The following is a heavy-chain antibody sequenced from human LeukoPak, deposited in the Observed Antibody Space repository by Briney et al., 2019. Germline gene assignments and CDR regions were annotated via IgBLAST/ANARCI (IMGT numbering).Heavy chain of an antibody. CDR3: GRLRPGHYFDY. V-gene: IGHV3-48*02. J-gene: IGHJ4*02. Sequence: GGSLRLSCAASGFTFSAYAMNWVRQAPGKGLEWVSYITSSSSTIYYADSVKGRFTISRDDAKSSLYLQLNSLRDDDTAVYYCGRLRPGHYFDYWGQGTLVTVSS. CDR2: ITSSSSTI. D-gene: IGHD6-25*01. CDR1: GFTFSAYA.